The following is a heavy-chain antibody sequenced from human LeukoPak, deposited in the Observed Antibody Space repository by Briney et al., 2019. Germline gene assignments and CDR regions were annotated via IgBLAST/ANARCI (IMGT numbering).Heavy chain of an antibody. CDR3: ARVACSSASCPKRGTFDY. V-gene: IGHV4-59*01. J-gene: IGHJ4*02. D-gene: IGHD2-2*01. CDR2: IYYSGST. Sequence: SETLSLTCTVSGGSISSYYWNWIRQPPGQGLEWIGYIYYSGSTNYNPSLASRVTISVHTSRNQFSLNLTSVTAADTAIYYCARVACSSASCPKRGTFDYWGQGTLVTVSS. CDR1: GGSISSYY.